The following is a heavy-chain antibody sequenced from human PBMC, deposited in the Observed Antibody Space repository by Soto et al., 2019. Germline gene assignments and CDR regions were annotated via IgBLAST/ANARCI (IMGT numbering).Heavy chain of an antibody. D-gene: IGHD6-19*01. J-gene: IGHJ4*02. CDR1: GGSISSGGYY. V-gene: IGHV4-31*03. CDR3: ARLREKQWLALDY. CDR2: IYYSGST. Sequence: QVQLQESGPGLVKPSQTLSLTCTVSGGSISSGGYYWSWIRQHPGKGLEWIGYIYYSGSTYYNPSLQSRVTISGDTSKNQFSLQLSSVTAAYAAVYYWARLREKQWLALDYWGQGTLVTVSS.